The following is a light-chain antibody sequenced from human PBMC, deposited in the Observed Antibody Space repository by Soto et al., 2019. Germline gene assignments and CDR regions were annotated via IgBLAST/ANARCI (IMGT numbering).Light chain of an antibody. CDR2: GNS. CDR1: SSNIGAGYD. Sequence: QSVLTQPPSVSGAPGQRVTISRTGSSSNIGAGYDVHWYQQLPGTAPKLLIYGNSNRPSWVPDRFSGSKSGTSASLAITGLQAEDEADYYCQSYDSSLSGTYVVFGGGTQLTVL. J-gene: IGLJ2*01. V-gene: IGLV1-40*01. CDR3: QSYDSSLSGTYVV.